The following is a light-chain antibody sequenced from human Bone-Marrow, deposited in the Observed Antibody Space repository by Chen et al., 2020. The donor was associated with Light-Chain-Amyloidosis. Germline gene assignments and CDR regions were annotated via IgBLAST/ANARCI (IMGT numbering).Light chain of an antibody. J-gene: IGLJ2*01. Sequence: SHELTHPPSVSVSPRHTARITCSGDDLPTKYAYWYQQKPGQAPVLVIHRDTERPSGISERFSGSSSGTTATLTISGVQAEDEADYHCQSADSSGTYEVIFGGGTKLTVL. V-gene: IGLV3-25*03. CDR2: RDT. CDR3: QSADSSGTYEVI. CDR1: DLPTKY.